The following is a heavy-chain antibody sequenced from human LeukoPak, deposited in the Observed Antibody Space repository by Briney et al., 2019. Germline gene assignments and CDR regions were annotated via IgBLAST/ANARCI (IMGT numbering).Heavy chain of an antibody. J-gene: IGHJ4*02. Sequence: SETLSLTCTVSGGSISSGDYYWSWIRQPPGKGLEWIGYIYYSGSTYYNPSLKSRVTISVDTSKNQFSLKLSSVTAADTAVYYCASMSDREPDTAMDFDYWGQGTLVTVSS. CDR3: ASMSDREPDTAMDFDY. V-gene: IGHV4-30-4*01. CDR1: GGSISSGDYY. D-gene: IGHD5-18*01. CDR2: IYYSGST.